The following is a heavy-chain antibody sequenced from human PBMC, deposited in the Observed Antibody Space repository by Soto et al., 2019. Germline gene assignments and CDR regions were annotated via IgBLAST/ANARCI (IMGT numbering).Heavy chain of an antibody. V-gene: IGHV3-23*01. Sequence: EVQLLESGGGLVQPGGSLRLSCAASGFTFSSYAMSWVRQAPGKGLEWVSAISGSGGSTYYADSVKGRFTISRDNSKNTLYLQMNSLRAADTAVYYCAKDMGSGYDYELRDAFDIWGQGTMVTVSS. CDR1: GFTFSSYA. J-gene: IGHJ3*02. CDR2: ISGSGGST. D-gene: IGHD5-12*01. CDR3: AKDMGSGYDYELRDAFDI.